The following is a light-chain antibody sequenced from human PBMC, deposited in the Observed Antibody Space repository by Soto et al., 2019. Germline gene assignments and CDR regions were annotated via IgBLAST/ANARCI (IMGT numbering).Light chain of an antibody. J-gene: IGKJ1*01. CDR1: QSISSY. CDR2: AAS. CDR3: QQSYSTPWT. Sequence: DIQMTQSPSSLSASVGDRDTITCRASQSISSYLNWYQQKPGKAPKLLIYAASSLQSGVPSRFSGSGSGTDFTLTISSLQLEDFATYYCQQSYSTPWTFGQGTKVDIK. V-gene: IGKV1-39*01.